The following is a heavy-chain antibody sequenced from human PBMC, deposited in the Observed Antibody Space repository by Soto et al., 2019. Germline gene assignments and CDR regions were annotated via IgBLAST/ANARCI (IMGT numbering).Heavy chain of an antibody. CDR2: ISGSGAST. Sequence: GGSLRLSFAASGFTFSSYAMNWVRQAPGKGLEWVSTISGSGASTYYADSVKGRFTISRDNSKNTLYLQMNSLRADDTAVYYCAKGGYYYDSSGYYWGQGTLVTVSS. V-gene: IGHV3-23*01. J-gene: IGHJ4*02. CDR3: AKGGYYYDSSGYY. D-gene: IGHD3-22*01. CDR1: GFTFSSYA.